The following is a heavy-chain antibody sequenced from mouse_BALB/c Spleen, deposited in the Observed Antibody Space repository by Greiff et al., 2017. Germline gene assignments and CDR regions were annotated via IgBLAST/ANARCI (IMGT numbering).Heavy chain of an antibody. Sequence: EVLLVESGAGLVQPGGSLKLSCAASGFTFSSYGMHWVRQAPGKGLEWVGYISSGSSTIYYADTVKGRFTISRDNPKNTLFLQMTSLRSEDTAMYYCARWLLHYYAVDYWGQGTSVTVSS. V-gene: IGHV5-17*02. D-gene: IGHD2-3*01. J-gene: IGHJ4*01. CDR2: ISSGSSTI. CDR3: ARWLLHYYAVDY. CDR1: GFTFSSYG.